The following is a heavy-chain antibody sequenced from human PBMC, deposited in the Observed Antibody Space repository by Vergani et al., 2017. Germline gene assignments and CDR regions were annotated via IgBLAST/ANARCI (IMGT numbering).Heavy chain of an antibody. CDR1: GFTFSSYA. Sequence: QVQLVESGGGVVQPGRSLRLSCAASGFTFSSYAMHWVRQATGKGLEWVAVISYDGSNKYYADSVKGRFTISRDNSKNTLYLQRNSLRAEDTAVYYCARDPYSSGWYQGFDYWGQGTLVTVSS. CDR2: ISYDGSNK. CDR3: ARDPYSSGWYQGFDY. J-gene: IGHJ4*02. V-gene: IGHV3-30-3*01. D-gene: IGHD6-19*01.